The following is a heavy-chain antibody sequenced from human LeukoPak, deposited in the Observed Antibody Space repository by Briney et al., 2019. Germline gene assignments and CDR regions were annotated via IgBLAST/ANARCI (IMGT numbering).Heavy chain of an antibody. V-gene: IGHV5-51*01. CDR2: IFPGDSYS. J-gene: IGHJ3*02. CDR3: AVPTDEGFDI. CDR1: GYTFTNYW. Sequence: GESLKISCKGSGYTFTNYWIGWVRQKSGKGLEWMGFIFPGDSYSKYSPSFQGQVTISVDKSINTAYLQWSSLKASDTAMYYCAVPTDEGFDIWGQGTMVTVSS.